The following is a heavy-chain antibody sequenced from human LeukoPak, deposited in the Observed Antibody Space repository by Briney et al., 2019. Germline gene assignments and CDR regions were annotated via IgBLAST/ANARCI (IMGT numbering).Heavy chain of an antibody. CDR1: GGSISSHY. V-gene: IGHV4-59*11. CDR3: AREVVVTAATNYYYYYYMDV. CDR2: IYYSGST. J-gene: IGHJ6*03. Sequence: SETLSLTCTVSGGSISSHYWSWIRQPPGKGLEWIGYIYYSGSTNYNPSLKSRVTISVDTSKNQFSLKLSSVTAADTAVYYCAREVVVTAATNYYYYYYMDVWGKGTTVTVSS. D-gene: IGHD2-2*01.